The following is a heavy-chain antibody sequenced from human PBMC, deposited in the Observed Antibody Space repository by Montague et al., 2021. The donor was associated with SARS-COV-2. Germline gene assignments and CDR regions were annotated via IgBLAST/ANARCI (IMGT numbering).Heavy chain of an antibody. D-gene: IGHD6-13*01. CDR3: ARGIWYAN. CDR2: IYYSGST. V-gene: IGHV4-59*01. CDR1: GGSISPYY. J-gene: IGHJ4*02. Sequence: SETLSLTCTVSGGSISPYYWNWIRQSPGKGLEWIGDIYYSGSTTYNPSLESRVTISVDTSKNQFSLRLSSVAAADTAVYYCARGIWYANWGQGNLVTVSS.